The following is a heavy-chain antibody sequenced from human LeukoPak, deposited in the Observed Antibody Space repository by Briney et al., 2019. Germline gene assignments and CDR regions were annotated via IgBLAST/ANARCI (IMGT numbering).Heavy chain of an antibody. J-gene: IGHJ5*01. V-gene: IGHV4-39*02. CDR3: ARRVGFYGSGSLNYFDP. Sequence: SETLSLTCTVSGVSIGTSSYYWGWIRQPPGKGLEWIGSISRTGSTYYSASLKSRLSISVDTSKNHIVLKLTSVTAADTAVYFCARRVGFYGSGSLNYFDPWGQGILVSVSS. CDR1: GVSIGTSSYY. CDR2: ISRTGST. D-gene: IGHD3-10*01.